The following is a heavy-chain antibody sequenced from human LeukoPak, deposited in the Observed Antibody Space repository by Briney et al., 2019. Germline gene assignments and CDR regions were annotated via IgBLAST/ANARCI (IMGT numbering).Heavy chain of an antibody. V-gene: IGHV4-59*01. CDR1: GGSLSGYS. CDR3: ARDRGGNSIDY. J-gene: IGHJ4*02. CDR2: IYYSGST. D-gene: IGHD4-23*01. Sequence: SGTLSLTCAVYGGSLSGYSWSWIRQPPGKGLEWIGYIYYSGSTNYNPSLKSRVTISVDTSKNQFSLKLSSVTAADTAVYYCARDRGGNSIDYWGQGTLVTVSS.